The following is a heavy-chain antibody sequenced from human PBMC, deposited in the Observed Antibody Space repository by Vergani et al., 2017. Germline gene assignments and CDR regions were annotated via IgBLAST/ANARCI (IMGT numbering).Heavy chain of an antibody. J-gene: IGHJ4*02. CDR2: IYPSDSDA. CDR3: TRSLSRHVDS. Sequence: EVQLVQSGAEVRKPGDSLKISCQTSGYNFADYWIAWVRQMPGKGLEWMGVIYPSDSDAKYSPSFQGQVSISVDKSISTTYLQWRSLKASDTAIYYCTRSLSRHVDSWGQGTLVTVSS. CDR1: GYNFADYW. V-gene: IGHV5-51*03.